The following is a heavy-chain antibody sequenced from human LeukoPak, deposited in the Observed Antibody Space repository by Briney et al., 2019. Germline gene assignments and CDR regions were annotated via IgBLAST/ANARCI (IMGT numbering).Heavy chain of an antibody. CDR2: ISSSSSSI. CDR1: GFTFTSYS. J-gene: IGHJ4*02. D-gene: IGHD6-25*01. Sequence: GGSLRLSCAASGFTFTSYSMHWVRQAPGKGLEWVSYISSSSSSIYYADSVKGRFTISRDNAKNSLYLQMNSLRAEDTAVYYCARFAALPFDYWGQGTLVTVSS. V-gene: IGHV3-48*04. CDR3: ARFAALPFDY.